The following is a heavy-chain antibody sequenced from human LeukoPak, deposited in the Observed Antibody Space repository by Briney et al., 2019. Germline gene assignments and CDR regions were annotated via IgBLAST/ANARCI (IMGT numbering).Heavy chain of an antibody. CDR3: AKDDDWGRYKH. D-gene: IGHD3-16*01. CDR2: ISPSGGIT. CDR1: GFTFRSYA. V-gene: IGHV3-23*01. J-gene: IGHJ1*01. Sequence: PGGSLRLSCAASGFTFRSYAMSWVRQAPGKGLEWVSGISPSGGITYYTDSVKGRFTISRDNSKNTQSLQMNSLRAEDTAVYYCAKDDDWGRYKHWGQGTLVTVSS.